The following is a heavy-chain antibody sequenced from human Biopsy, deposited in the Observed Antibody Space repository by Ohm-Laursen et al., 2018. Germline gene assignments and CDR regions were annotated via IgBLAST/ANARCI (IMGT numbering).Heavy chain of an antibody. CDR1: GGPFGISSQY. CDR3: AKRDLSGTSPV. Sequence: SDTLSLTCTVSGGPFGISSQYWIWIRQPPGKGLEWIGSIYSDDTTHYNASLQGRITISVDQPKNQFSLRLTSLTAADTAVYYCAKRDLSGTSPVWGQGTVVTVSS. CDR2: IYSDDTT. J-gene: IGHJ4*02. V-gene: IGHV4-39*01. D-gene: IGHD1-26*01.